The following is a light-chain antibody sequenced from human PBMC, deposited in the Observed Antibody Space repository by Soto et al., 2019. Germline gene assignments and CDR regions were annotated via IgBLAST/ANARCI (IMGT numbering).Light chain of an antibody. V-gene: IGKV3-15*01. CDR3: QQYNNWPGT. J-gene: IGKJ1*01. Sequence: IIMTQSPATLSVSPGERVTLSCRASQSISGNLAWYQHKPGQAPRLLISGASARATGFPARFSGSGSGTEFTLTISSLQSEDFEVSYCQQYNNWPGTFGQGTKVDIK. CDR1: QSISGN. CDR2: GAS.